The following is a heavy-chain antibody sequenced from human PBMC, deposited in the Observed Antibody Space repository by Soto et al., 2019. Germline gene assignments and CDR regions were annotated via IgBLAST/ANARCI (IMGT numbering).Heavy chain of an antibody. Sequence: ASVKVSCKASGGTFSSYAISWVRQAPGQGLEWMGGIIPIFGTANYAQKFQGRVTIIADESTSTAYMELSSLRSEDTAVYYCARPQWELDDDAFDIWGQGTMVTVSS. V-gene: IGHV1-69*13. J-gene: IGHJ3*02. CDR1: GGTFSSYA. D-gene: IGHD1-26*01. CDR3: ARPQWELDDDAFDI. CDR2: IIPIFGTA.